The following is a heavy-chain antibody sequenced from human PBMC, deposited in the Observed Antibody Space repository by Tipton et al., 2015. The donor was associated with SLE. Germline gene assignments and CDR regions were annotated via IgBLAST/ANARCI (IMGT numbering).Heavy chain of an antibody. CDR3: AKDLTFSDFWSGYP. Sequence: SLRLSCAASGFTFSSYSMNWVRQAPGKGLEWVAFIRDDGTNKNYADSVKGRFTISRDNSKNTLYLQMNSLRAEDTAVYYCAKDLTFSDFWSGYPWGQGTLVTVSS. V-gene: IGHV3-30*02. J-gene: IGHJ5*02. D-gene: IGHD3-3*01. CDR1: GFTFSSYS. CDR2: IRDDGTNK.